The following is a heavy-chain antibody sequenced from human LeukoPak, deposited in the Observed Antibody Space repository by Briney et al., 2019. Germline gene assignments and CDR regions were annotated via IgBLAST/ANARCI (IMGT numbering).Heavy chain of an antibody. J-gene: IGHJ5*02. D-gene: IGHD3-3*01. Sequence: ASVKVSCKASGYTFTNYYMHWVRQAPGQGLEWMGIINPSGGSPTYAQKFQGRVTMTRDTSTSTVYMELSSLRSEDAAVYYCAREFEIFGVVIMEENWFDPWGQGTLVTVSS. CDR3: AREFEIFGVVIMEENWFDP. CDR1: GYTFTNYY. CDR2: INPSGGSP. V-gene: IGHV1-46*01.